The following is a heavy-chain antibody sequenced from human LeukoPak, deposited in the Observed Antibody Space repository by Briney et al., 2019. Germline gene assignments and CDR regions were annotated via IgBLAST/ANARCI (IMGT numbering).Heavy chain of an antibody. CDR2: IRYDGSNK. CDR1: GFTFSSYG. J-gene: IGHJ4*02. CDR3: AKDCSVGATTFDY. D-gene: IGHD1-26*01. V-gene: IGHV3-30*02. Sequence: GGSLRLSCAASGFTFSSYGMHWVRQAPGKGLEWVAFIRYDGSNKYYADSVKGRFTISRDNSKNTLYLQTNSLRAEDTAVYYCAKDCSVGATTFDYWGQGTLVTVSS.